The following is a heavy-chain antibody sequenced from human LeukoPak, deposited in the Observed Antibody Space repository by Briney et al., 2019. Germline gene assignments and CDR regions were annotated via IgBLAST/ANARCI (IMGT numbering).Heavy chain of an antibody. CDR2: IRYDGSNK. V-gene: IGHV3-30*02. D-gene: IGHD1-1*01. CDR3: AKDDLNDFHY. Sequence: QAGGSLRLSCAASGFTFSDYYMSWIRQAPGKGLEWVAFIRYDGSNKYYADSVKGRFTISRDNSKNTLYLQMNSLRAEDTAVYYCAKDDLNDFHYWGQGTLVTVSS. J-gene: IGHJ4*02. CDR1: GFTFSDYY.